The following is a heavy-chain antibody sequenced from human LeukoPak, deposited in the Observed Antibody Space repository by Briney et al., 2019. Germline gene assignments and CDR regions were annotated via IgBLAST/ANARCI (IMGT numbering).Heavy chain of an antibody. V-gene: IGHV1-69*05. CDR2: IIPIFGTA. CDR3: ASGKFGLRGWFDP. Sequence: GASVKVSCKASGGTFNRYAVTWVRQAPGQGLEWMGGIIPIFGTANYAQKFQGRVTITTDESTDTAYMELTSLTPEDTAIYYCASGKFGLRGWFDPWGQGTLVTVSP. D-gene: IGHD3-10*01. CDR1: GGTFNRYA. J-gene: IGHJ5*02.